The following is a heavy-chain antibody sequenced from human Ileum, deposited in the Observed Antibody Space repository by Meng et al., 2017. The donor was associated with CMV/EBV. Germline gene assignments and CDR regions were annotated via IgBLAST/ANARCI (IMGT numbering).Heavy chain of an antibody. CDR3: ARDTSSGYYFHY. D-gene: IGHD3-22*01. Sequence: CETSGYNFPDYYVHWVRQSPGQGLEWMGRINPNTGGASYSQKFQDRVTITSDLSLRTVYMEMSSLTSDDTALYYCARDTSSGYYFHYWGRGTLVTVSS. CDR1: GYNFPDYY. J-gene: IGHJ4*01. V-gene: IGHV1-2*06. CDR2: INPNTGGA.